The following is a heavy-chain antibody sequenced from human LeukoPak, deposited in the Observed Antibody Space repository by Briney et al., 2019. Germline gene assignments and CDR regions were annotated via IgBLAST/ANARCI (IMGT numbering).Heavy chain of an antibody. Sequence: GGSLRLSCAASGFTFSSYAMSWVRQAPGKGLEWVSAISGSGGSTYYADSVKGRFTISRDNAKNSLYLQMNSLRAEDTAVYYCASWSLRIDAFDIWGQGTMVTVSS. D-gene: IGHD1-26*01. CDR3: ASWSLRIDAFDI. CDR1: GFTFSSYA. CDR2: ISGSGGST. V-gene: IGHV3-23*01. J-gene: IGHJ3*02.